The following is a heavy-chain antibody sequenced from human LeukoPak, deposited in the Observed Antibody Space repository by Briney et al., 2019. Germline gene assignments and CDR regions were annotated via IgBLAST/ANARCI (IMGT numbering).Heavy chain of an antibody. V-gene: IGHV4-59*01. CDR2: IYYSGST. CDR1: GGSISSYY. Sequence: PSETLSLTCTVSGGSISSYYWSWIRQPPGKGLEWIGYIYYSGSTNYNPSLKSRVTISVDTSKNQFSLKLSSVTAADTAVHYCARHSGSYFKGYYGMDVWGQGTTVTVSS. D-gene: IGHD1-26*01. CDR3: ARHSGSYFKGYYGMDV. J-gene: IGHJ6*02.